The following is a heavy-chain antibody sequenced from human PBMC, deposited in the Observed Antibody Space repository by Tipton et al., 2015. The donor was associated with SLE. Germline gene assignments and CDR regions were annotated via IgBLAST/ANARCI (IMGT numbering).Heavy chain of an antibody. CDR3: ARGRVDYIWGSYRPSSLDS. V-gene: IGHV4-34*01. J-gene: IGHJ4*02. CDR2: VYYTGDT. D-gene: IGHD3-16*02. Sequence: LRLSCAASGFTFSDYFMTWIRQPPGKGLEWVGTVYYTGDTFYNPSLKSRVTISVDTSKNQFSLNLSSVTAADTAVYYCARGRVDYIWGSYRPSSLDSWGQGTLVTVSS. CDR1: GFTFSDYF.